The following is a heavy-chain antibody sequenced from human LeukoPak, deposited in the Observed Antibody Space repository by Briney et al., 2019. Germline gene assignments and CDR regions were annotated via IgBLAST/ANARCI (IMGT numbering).Heavy chain of an antibody. V-gene: IGHV3-74*01. CDR3: ARKVVVAANWFDP. Sequence: GGSLRLSCAASGFTFSSYWMHWVRHAPGKGLVWVSRINSDGSSTSYADSVKGRFTISRDNAKNTLYLQMNSLRAEDTAVYYCARKVVVAANWFDPWGQGTLVTVSS. CDR2: INSDGSST. D-gene: IGHD2-15*01. CDR1: GFTFSSYW. J-gene: IGHJ5*02.